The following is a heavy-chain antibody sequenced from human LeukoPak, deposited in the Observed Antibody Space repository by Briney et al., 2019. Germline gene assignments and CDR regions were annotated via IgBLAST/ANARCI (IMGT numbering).Heavy chain of an antibody. CDR1: GGTFISYA. V-gene: IGHV1-69*05. Sequence: ASVKVSCKASGGTFISYAISWVGQAPGQGREWMGGIIPIFGTANYAQKFQGRVTITTDESTSTAYMELSSLRSEDTAVYYCASEVVVITTGPHYFDYWGQGTLVTVSS. D-gene: IGHD3-22*01. CDR2: IIPIFGTA. CDR3: ASEVVVITTGPHYFDY. J-gene: IGHJ4*02.